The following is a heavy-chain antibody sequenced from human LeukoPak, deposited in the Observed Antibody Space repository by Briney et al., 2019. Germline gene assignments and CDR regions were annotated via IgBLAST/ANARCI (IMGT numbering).Heavy chain of an antibody. D-gene: IGHD3-3*01. Sequence: GGSLRLSCVASEFTFSNYAMHWVRQAPVKGLEWLAVISYDGNNKFYADSVKGRFTISRDNSKNTLYLQMNSLRDEGTAVYYCARGDVWSGYYMYYFDYWGQGTLVTVSS. J-gene: IGHJ4*02. CDR3: ARGDVWSGYYMYYFDY. V-gene: IGHV3-30-3*01. CDR1: EFTFSNYA. CDR2: ISYDGNNK.